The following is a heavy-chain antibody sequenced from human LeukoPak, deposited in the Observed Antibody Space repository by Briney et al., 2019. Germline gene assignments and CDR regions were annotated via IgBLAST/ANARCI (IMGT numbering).Heavy chain of an antibody. CDR1: GGSVSSNSYY. V-gene: IGHV4-61*01. J-gene: IGHJ4*02. CDR2: IYYSGST. D-gene: IGHD3-10*01. CDR3: ASNYYGSGSPDY. Sequence: PSETLSLTCTVSGGSVSSNSYYWSWIRQPPGKGLEWTGYIYYSGSTNYNPSLKSRVTISVDTSKNQFSLKVSSVTAADTAVYYCASNYYGSGSPDYWGQGNLVTVSS.